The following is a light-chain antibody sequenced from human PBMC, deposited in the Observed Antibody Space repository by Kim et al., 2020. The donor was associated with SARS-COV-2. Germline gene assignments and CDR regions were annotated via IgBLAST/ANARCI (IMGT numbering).Light chain of an antibody. CDR3: QQYNRWPPYI. V-gene: IGKV3-15*01. Sequence: VYPGQTATLARRTIQSVSTNLACYQQKPGQAPRLLIYGTSTRATGIPPRFSGSGSGTEFTLTISSLQSEDFAIYYCQQYNRWPPYIFGQGTKLEL. CDR2: GTS. J-gene: IGKJ2*01. CDR1: QSVSTN.